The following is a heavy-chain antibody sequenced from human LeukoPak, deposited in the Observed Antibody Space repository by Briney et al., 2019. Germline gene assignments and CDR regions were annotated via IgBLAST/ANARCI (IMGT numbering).Heavy chain of an antibody. D-gene: IGHD3-22*01. Sequence: ASVKVSCKVSGYTLTELSMHWVRQAPGKGLEWMGGFDPEDGETIYAQKFQGRVTMTEDTSTDTAYMELSSLRSEDTAVYYCARGFGYYDSSGYYHAEYFQHWGQGTLVTVSS. CDR2: FDPEDGET. CDR3: ARGFGYYDSSGYYHAEYFQH. J-gene: IGHJ1*01. CDR1: GYTLTELS. V-gene: IGHV1-24*01.